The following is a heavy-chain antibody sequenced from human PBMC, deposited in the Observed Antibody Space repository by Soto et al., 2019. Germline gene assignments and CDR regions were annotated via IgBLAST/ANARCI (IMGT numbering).Heavy chain of an antibody. CDR2: ISGGSSFI. V-gene: IGHV3-21*01. CDR1: GFTFSSYS. CDR3: ARGKGMDV. J-gene: IGHJ6*02. Sequence: EVQLVESGGGLVKPGGSLRLSCAASGFTFSSYSMNWVRQAPGKGLEWVSSISGGSSFIYYADSVKGRFTISRNNAKNSLYLQMNSLRAEDTAVSYCARGKGMDVWGQGTTVTVSS.